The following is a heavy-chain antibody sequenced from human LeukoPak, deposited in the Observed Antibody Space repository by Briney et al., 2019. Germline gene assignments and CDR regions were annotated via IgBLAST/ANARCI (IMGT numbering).Heavy chain of an antibody. V-gene: IGHV3-74*01. CDR1: GVTFSRYW. J-gene: IGHJ4*02. CDR3: VREPYCSGGSCYTSGFDC. D-gene: IGHD2-15*01. CDR2: IKNNGSST. Sequence: PGGSLRLSCSASGVTFSRYWMHWVRQAPGKGLVWASRIKNNGSSTTYADAVKGRFTISRDNAKNTLYLQMNSLRAEDTAVYYCVREPYCSGGSCYTSGFDCWGQATLATVSS.